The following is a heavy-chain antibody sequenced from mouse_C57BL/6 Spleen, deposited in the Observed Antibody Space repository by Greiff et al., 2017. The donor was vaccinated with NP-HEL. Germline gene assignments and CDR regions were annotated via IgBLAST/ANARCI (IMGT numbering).Heavy chain of an antibody. CDR1: GYAFTNYL. CDR3: ARYNYGKPEGFAY. D-gene: IGHD2-1*01. V-gene: IGHV1-54*01. J-gene: IGHJ3*01. Sequence: VQLQQSGAELVRPGTSVTVSCKASGYAFTNYLIEWVKQRPGQGLEWIGVINPGSGGTNYNEKFKGKATLTADKSSSTAYMQLGSLTSEDSAVYFCARYNYGKPEGFAYWGQGTLVTVSA. CDR2: INPGSGGT.